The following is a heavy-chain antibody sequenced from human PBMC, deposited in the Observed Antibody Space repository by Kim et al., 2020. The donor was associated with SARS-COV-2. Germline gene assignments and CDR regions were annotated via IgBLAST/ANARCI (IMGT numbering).Heavy chain of an antibody. CDR2: FDPEDGET. D-gene: IGHD2-15*01. V-gene: IGHV1-24*01. Sequence: ASVKVSCKVSGYTLTELSMHWVRQAPGKGLEWMGGFDPEDGETIYAQKFQGRVTMTEDTSTDTAYMELSSLRSEDTAVYYCATRYYCSGGSWGFDPWGQGTLVTVSS. CDR1: GYTLTELS. CDR3: ATRYYCSGGSWGFDP. J-gene: IGHJ5*02.